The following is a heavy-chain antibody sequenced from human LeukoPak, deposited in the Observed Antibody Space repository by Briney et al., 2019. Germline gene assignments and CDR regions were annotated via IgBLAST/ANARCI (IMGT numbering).Heavy chain of an antibody. CDR2: IYYSGST. Sequence: PSETLSLTCTVSGGSISSSSYYWGWIRQPPGKGLEWIGSIYYSGSTYYNPSPKSRVTISVDTSKNQFSLKLSSVTAADTAVYYCASGVGIAVAGTSFDYWGQGTLVTVSS. J-gene: IGHJ4*02. V-gene: IGHV4-39*01. D-gene: IGHD6-19*01. CDR1: GGSISSSSYY. CDR3: ASGVGIAVAGTSFDY.